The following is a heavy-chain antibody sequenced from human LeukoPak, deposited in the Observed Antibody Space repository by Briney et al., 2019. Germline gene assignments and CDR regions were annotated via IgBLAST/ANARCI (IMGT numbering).Heavy chain of an antibody. J-gene: IGHJ1*01. Sequence: PGGSLRLSCVASGFTFSSDGMHWVRQAPGKGLEWVAVISYDGSNKYYADSVKGRFTISRDISKNTLYLQMNSLRAEDTAVYYCAKAGYYYDGSGYAEYFQHWGQGTLVTVSS. CDR3: AKAGYYYDGSGYAEYFQH. CDR1: GFTFSSDG. CDR2: ISYDGSNK. V-gene: IGHV3-30*18. D-gene: IGHD3-22*01.